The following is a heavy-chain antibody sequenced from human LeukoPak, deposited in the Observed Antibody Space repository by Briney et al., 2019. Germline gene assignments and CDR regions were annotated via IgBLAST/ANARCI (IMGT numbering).Heavy chain of an antibody. J-gene: IGHJ4*02. D-gene: IGHD6-19*01. Sequence: SETLSPTCSVSGGSVSSANSYWSWIRQPPGKGLEWIGYIYYSGSTNYNPSLKSRVTISVDTSKNQFSLKLSSVTAADTAVYYCARGAGQWLVPDYWGQGTLVTVSS. CDR1: GGSVSSANSY. CDR3: ARGAGQWLVPDY. V-gene: IGHV4-61*01. CDR2: IYYSGST.